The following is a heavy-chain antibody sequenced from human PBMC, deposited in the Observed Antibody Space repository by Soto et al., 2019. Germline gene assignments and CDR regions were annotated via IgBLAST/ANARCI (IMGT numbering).Heavy chain of an antibody. CDR3: ARRGYNYADGLQDYFDP. V-gene: IGHV4-59*01. J-gene: IGHJ5*02. D-gene: IGHD5-18*01. CDR1: GGSISSYY. Sequence: LTCTVSGGSISSYYWSWIRQAPGKGLEWIGYTHYIGSTNYNPSFKSRATTSVDTSKSQFSLKLSSVTAADTAVYYCARRGYNYADGLQDYFDPWGQGTLVTVSS. CDR2: THYIGST.